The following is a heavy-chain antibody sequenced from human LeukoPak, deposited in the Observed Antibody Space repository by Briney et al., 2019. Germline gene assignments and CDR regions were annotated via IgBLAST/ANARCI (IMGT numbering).Heavy chain of an antibody. CDR3: AKPCRLLSGFDY. CDR2: IRYDGSNK. D-gene: IGHD2-15*01. CDR1: GFTFSSYG. V-gene: IGHV3-30*02. J-gene: IGHJ4*02. Sequence: GGSLRLSCAASGFTFSSYGMHWVRQAPGKGLEWVAFIRYDGSNKYYADSVKGRFAISRDNSKNTLYLQMKSLRAEDTAVYYCAKPCRLLSGFDYWGQGTLVTVSS.